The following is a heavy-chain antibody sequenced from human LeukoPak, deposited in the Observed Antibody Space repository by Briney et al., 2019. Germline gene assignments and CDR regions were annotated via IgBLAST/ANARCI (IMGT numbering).Heavy chain of an antibody. Sequence: GGSLRLSCAASGFTFSSYGMHWVRQAPGKGLEWVAVISYDGSNKYYADSVKGRFTISRDNSKNTLCLQMNSLRAEDTAVYYCAKSGSSDAFDIWGQGTMVTVSS. J-gene: IGHJ3*02. CDR1: GFTFSSYG. D-gene: IGHD1-26*01. V-gene: IGHV3-30*18. CDR3: AKSGSSDAFDI. CDR2: ISYDGSNK.